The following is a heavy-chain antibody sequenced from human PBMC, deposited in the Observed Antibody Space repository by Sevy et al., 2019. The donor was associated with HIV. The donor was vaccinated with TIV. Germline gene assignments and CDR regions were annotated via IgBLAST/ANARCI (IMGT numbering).Heavy chain of an antibody. V-gene: IGHV4-59*01. CDR3: GRDNWGSIDY. J-gene: IGHJ4*02. D-gene: IGHD7-27*01. CDR2: AYYNGGT. CDR1: GGSLNTYG. Sequence: SETLSLTCTVSGGSLNTYGWSWIRQPPGKGLEWIGYAYYNGGTNYNPSLKSRLTILVGTSERQFSLQLSSVTPADTAVHYCGRDNWGSIDYWGQGVLVTVS.